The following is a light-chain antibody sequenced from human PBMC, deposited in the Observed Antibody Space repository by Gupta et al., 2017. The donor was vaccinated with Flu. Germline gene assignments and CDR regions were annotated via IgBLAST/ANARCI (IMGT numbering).Light chain of an antibody. CDR2: GVS. Sequence: EIVLTQFPGTLSLSPGESATLSCRASQNIDNNYLAWYRHNPGQAPRLLIFGVSNRATGIPDRFSDGGYGTDFTLTISRREPEDFAVYYCQQHGCSPPLTFGGGTRLEIK. J-gene: IGKJ4*01. CDR3: QQHGCSPPLT. V-gene: IGKV3-20*01. CDR1: QNIDNNY.